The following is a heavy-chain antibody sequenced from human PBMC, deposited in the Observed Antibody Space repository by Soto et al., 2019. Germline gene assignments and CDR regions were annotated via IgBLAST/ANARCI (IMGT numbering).Heavy chain of an antibody. Sequence: QVQLQESGPGLVKPSQTLSLTCTVSGGSISSGGYYWSWIRQHPGKGLEWIGYIYYSGSTYYNPSLKSRVTISVDTSKNQFSLKLNSVTAADTAVYYYARENGDYVPNYFDYWGQGTLVTVSS. CDR3: ARENGDYVPNYFDY. CDR1: GGSISSGGYY. V-gene: IGHV4-31*03. CDR2: IYYSGST. D-gene: IGHD4-17*01. J-gene: IGHJ4*02.